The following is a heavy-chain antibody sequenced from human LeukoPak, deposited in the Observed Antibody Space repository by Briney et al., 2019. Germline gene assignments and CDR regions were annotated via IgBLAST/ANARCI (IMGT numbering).Heavy chain of an antibody. CDR2: INPNSGGT. CDR1: GYTFTGYY. Sequence: ASVKVSCKASGYTFTGYYMHWVRQAPGRGLEWMGWINPNSGGTNYAQKFQGRVTMTRDTSISTAYMELSRLRSDDTAVYYCARGRYCSSTSCYSGLHYWGQGTLVTVSS. D-gene: IGHD2-2*01. V-gene: IGHV1-2*02. J-gene: IGHJ4*02. CDR3: ARGRYCSSTSCYSGLHY.